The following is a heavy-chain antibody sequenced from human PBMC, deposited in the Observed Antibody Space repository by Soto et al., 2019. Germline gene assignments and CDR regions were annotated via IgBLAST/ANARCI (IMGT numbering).Heavy chain of an antibody. CDR1: GYTFTSYG. CDR3: ARVVGALGHWFDP. CDR2: ISAYNGNT. Sequence: QVQLVQSGAEVKKPGASVKVSCKASGYTFTSYGISWVRQAPGQGLEWMGRISAYNGNTNYAQKLQGRVTMPTDTSTSTAYMELRRLRSDDPAVYYCARVVGALGHWFDPWGQGTLVTVSS. V-gene: IGHV1-18*01. J-gene: IGHJ5*02. D-gene: IGHD2-15*01.